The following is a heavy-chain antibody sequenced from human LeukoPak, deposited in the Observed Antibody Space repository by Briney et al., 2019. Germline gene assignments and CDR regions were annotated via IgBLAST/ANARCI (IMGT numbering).Heavy chain of an antibody. Sequence: SVKVSCKASGGTFSSYAISWVRQAPGQGLEWMGGIIPIFGTANYAQKFQGRVTITADESTSTAYMELSSLRSEDTAVYYCAAGCDIVVVPAAMGEYYFDYWGQGTLVTVSS. CDR2: IIPIFGTA. CDR3: AAGCDIVVVPAAMGEYYFDY. V-gene: IGHV1-69*01. D-gene: IGHD2-2*01. J-gene: IGHJ4*02. CDR1: GGTFSSYA.